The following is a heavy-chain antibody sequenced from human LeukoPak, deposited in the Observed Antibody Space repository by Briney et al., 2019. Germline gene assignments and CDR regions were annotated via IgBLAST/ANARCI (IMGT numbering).Heavy chain of an antibody. Sequence: GGSLRLSCAASGFTFSSYTMSWVRQAPGKGLEWVSAIRGSGGTTYYAGSVKGRFTISRDNSKNTLYLQMNSLRADDTAVYYCANQWSAGTDEVYYWGQGTLVTVSS. J-gene: IGHJ4*02. CDR1: GFTFSSYT. D-gene: IGHD6-19*01. CDR2: IRGSGGTT. V-gene: IGHV3-23*01. CDR3: ANQWSAGTDEVYY.